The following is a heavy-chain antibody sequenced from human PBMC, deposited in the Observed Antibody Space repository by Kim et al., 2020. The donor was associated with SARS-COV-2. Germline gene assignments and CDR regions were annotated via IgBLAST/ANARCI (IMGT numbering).Heavy chain of an antibody. V-gene: IGHV3-21*01. D-gene: IGHD1-26*01. CDR2: ISSSSSYI. Sequence: GGSLRLSCAASGFTFSSYSMNWVRQAPGKGLEWVSSISSSSSYIYYADSVKGRFTISRDNAKNSLYLQMNSLRAEDTAVYYCASILVGASRGAFDIWGQGTMVTVSS. CDR1: GFTFSSYS. J-gene: IGHJ3*02. CDR3: ASILVGASRGAFDI.